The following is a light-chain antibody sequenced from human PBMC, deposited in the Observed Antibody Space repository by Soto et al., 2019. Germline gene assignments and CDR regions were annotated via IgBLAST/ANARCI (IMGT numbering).Light chain of an antibody. CDR2: GVT. J-gene: IGLJ1*01. Sequence: QSVLTQPASVSGSPGQSITISCTGSSSDIGAFNYVAWYQQHPGKAPKLIIHGVTNRPSGVSSRFSGSKSDYTASLTISGLQAEDEAAYYCSSYPTAFFYVFANGT. CDR1: SSDIGAFNY. CDR3: SSYPTAFFYV. V-gene: IGLV2-14*01.